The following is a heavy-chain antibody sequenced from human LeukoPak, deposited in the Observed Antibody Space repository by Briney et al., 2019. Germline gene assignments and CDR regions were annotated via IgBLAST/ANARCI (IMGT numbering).Heavy chain of an antibody. Sequence: GASVKVSCKASGYTFTSYGISWVRQARGQGLDGMGWISAYNDNTNYVRKLQGRVTMNTDQYKRTDYMELRSLRSDDTAVYYCSRGGYSSSCSLLSGEPDDFDLWGQGTMVTVSS. J-gene: IGHJ3*01. CDR1: GYTFTSYG. D-gene: IGHD6-13*01. V-gene: IGHV1-18*04. CDR2: ISAYNDNT. CDR3: SRGGYSSSCSLLSGEPDDFDL.